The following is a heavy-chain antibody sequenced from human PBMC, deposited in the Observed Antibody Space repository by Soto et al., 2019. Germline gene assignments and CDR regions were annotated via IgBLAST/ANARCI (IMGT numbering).Heavy chain of an antibody. D-gene: IGHD5-12*01. Sequence: GESLKISCKGSGYSFTSYWISWVRQMPGKGLEWMGRIDPSDSYTNYSPSFQGHVTISADKSISTAYLQWSSLKASDTAMYYCARPLVDTMMRGYYYYGMDVWGQGTTVTVSS. CDR2: IDPSDSYT. V-gene: IGHV5-10-1*01. CDR3: ARPLVDTMMRGYYYYGMDV. J-gene: IGHJ6*02. CDR1: GYSFTSYW.